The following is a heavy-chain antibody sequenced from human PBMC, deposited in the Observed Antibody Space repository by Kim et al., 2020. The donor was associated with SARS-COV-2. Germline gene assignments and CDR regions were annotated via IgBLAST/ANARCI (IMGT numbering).Heavy chain of an antibody. CDR2: INPKSGDT. CDR3: VSLYFPVGDAGFDF. V-gene: IGHV1-2*02. D-gene: IGHD2-21*01. CDR1: GYTFTGYY. J-gene: IGHJ4*02. Sequence: ASVKVSCKASGYTFTGYYINWVRQAPGQGLEWMGWINPKSGDTNYAQKFRGRVTMTRDTSISTAYMELTGLTSDDTAIYFCVSLYFPVGDAGFDFWGQGT.